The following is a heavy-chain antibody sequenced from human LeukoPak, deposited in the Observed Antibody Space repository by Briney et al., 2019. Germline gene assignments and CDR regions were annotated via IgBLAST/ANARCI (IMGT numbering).Heavy chain of an antibody. CDR3: ASTHDCSDNRGY. V-gene: IGHV3-9*01. CDR1: GFTFDDYA. CDR2: ISWNSGSI. Sequence: GGSLRLSCAASGFTFDDYAMHWVRQAPGKGLEWVSGISWNSGSIGYADSVKGRFTISRDNAKNSLYLQMNSLRAEDTALYYCASTHDCSDNRGYWAQGTLVTVSS. J-gene: IGHJ4*02. D-gene: IGHD4-17*01.